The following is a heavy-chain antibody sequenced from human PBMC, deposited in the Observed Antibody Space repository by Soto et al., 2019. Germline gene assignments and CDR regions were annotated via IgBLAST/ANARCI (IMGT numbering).Heavy chain of an antibody. CDR2: IYHTGNA. D-gene: IGHD3-22*01. CDR3: ARDFFDSSDYTTNWFDP. Sequence: PSETLSLTCSVSGDSISNSRFYWAWIRQPPGEGLEWIGSIYHTGNAYYNPSLKSRVTISVDTSKNQSSLKLTSVTAADAALYYCARDFFDSSDYTTNWFDPWGQGTRVTVSS. CDR1: GDSISNSRFY. J-gene: IGHJ5*02. V-gene: IGHV4-39*01.